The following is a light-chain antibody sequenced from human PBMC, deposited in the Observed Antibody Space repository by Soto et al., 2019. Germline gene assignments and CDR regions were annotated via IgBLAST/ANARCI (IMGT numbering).Light chain of an antibody. CDR2: LEGSGSY. Sequence: QLVLTQSSSASASLGSSVKLTCTLSSGHNSYIVAWHQQQPGKAPRYLMKLEGSGSYNKGSGVPDRFSGSSSGADRYLTVSTLQSEDEADYYCETWDSNTVVFGGGTKLTVL. CDR3: ETWDSNTVV. CDR1: SGHNSYI. V-gene: IGLV4-60*03. J-gene: IGLJ2*01.